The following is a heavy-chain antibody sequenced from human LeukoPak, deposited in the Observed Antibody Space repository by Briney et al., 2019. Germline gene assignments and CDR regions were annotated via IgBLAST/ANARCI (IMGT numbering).Heavy chain of an antibody. Sequence: SETLSLTCTVSGGSISSSIYYWGWIRQPPGKGLEWIGYIFYDGTTNYTPSLESRVTISMDTSKNQFSLKLTSVIAADTAIYYCARTRDTSVWYGNWFDPWGQGTLVTVSS. D-gene: IGHD6-19*01. CDR2: IFYDGTT. J-gene: IGHJ5*02. CDR3: ARTRDTSVWYGNWFDP. CDR1: GGSISSSIYY. V-gene: IGHV4-61*05.